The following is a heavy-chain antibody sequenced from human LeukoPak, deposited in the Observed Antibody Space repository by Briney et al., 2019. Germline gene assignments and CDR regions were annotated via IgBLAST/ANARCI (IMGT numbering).Heavy chain of an antibody. J-gene: IGHJ3*02. CDR3: ARRYLDSTSGSLDAFDI. V-gene: IGHV5-51*01. Sequence: GESLKISCKGSGYSFTSYWIGWVRQMPGKGLEWMGIIYPGDSDTRYSPSFQGQVTISADKSISTAYLQWSSLKASDTAMYYCARRYLDSTSGSLDAFDIWGQGTMVTVSS. CDR1: GYSFTSYW. D-gene: IGHD1-26*01. CDR2: IYPGDSDT.